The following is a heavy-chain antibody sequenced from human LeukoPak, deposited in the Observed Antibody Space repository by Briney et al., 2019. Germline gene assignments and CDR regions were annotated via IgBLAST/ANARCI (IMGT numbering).Heavy chain of an antibody. D-gene: IGHD2-15*01. V-gene: IGHV3-64*01. J-gene: IGHJ4*02. CDR3: AREVPSGRGIDH. CDR1: GFIFNTHS. CDR2: ININGTMT. Sequence: GGSLRLSCATSGFIFNTHSMHWVRQAPGKGLEYVSTININGTMTYYANSVKGRFTISRDNSKNTLYLQMGSLRVEDMAVYYCAREVPSGRGIDHWGQGTLVTVSS.